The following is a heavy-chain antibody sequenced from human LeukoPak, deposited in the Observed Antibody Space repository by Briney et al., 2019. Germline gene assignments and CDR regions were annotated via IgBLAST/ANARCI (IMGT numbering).Heavy chain of an antibody. J-gene: IGHJ4*02. Sequence: ASVKVSCKASGYTFTSYYIHWVRQAPGQGLEWMGWINPNSGGTNCAQEFQGRVTMTRDTSISTAYMELSRLRSDDTAIYYCARAIYGEPFDYWGQGTLVIVSS. CDR3: ARAIYGEPFDY. CDR1: GYTFTSYY. V-gene: IGHV1-2*02. CDR2: INPNSGGT. D-gene: IGHD4-17*01.